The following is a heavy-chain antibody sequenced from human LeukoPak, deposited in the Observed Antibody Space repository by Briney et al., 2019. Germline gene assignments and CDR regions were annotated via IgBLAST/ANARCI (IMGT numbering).Heavy chain of an antibody. V-gene: IGHV4-30-4*01. D-gene: IGHD3-10*01. CDR3: ARGGYNGSGSYWGTFDY. Sequence: SETLSLTCTVSGGSISSGDYYWSWIRQPPGKDLEWIGYIYYSGSTYYNPSLKSRVTISVDTSKNQFSLKLSSVTAADTAVYYCARGGYNGSGSYWGTFDYWGQGTLVTVSS. CDR2: IYYSGST. J-gene: IGHJ4*02. CDR1: GGSISSGDYY.